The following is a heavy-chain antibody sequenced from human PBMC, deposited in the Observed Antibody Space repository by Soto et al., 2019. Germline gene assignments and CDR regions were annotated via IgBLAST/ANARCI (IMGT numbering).Heavy chain of an antibody. J-gene: IGHJ3*02. CDR3: ARADYEVAFDI. D-gene: IGHD4-17*01. CDR2: ISAYNGNT. Sequence: SAKVPSCASSCGSISSDYRRLRQAPGQGLEWMGWISAYNGNTNYAQKLQGRVTMTTDTSTSTAYMELRSLRSDDTAVYYCARADYEVAFDIWGQGTMVTVSS. CDR1: SCGSISSD. V-gene: IGHV1-18*01.